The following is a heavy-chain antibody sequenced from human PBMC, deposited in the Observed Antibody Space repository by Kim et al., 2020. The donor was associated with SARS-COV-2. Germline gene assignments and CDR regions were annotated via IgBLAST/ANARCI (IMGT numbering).Heavy chain of an antibody. CDR3: AKDLPLYCLGSGCPLDDAFDI. Sequence: GGSLRLSCAASGFTFGSFAMSWVRQAPGKGLEWVSGISDSGDSTYYADSVKGRFTISRDNSKNTLFLQMNSLGAEDTALYYCAKDLPLYCLGSGCPLDDAFDIWGQGTMVTVSS. D-gene: IGHD2-15*01. CDR1: GFTFGSFA. CDR2: ISDSGDST. J-gene: IGHJ3*02. V-gene: IGHV3-23*01.